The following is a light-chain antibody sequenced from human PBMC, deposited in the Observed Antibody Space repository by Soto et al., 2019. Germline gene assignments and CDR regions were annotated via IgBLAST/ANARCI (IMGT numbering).Light chain of an antibody. Sequence: QSALTQPRSVSGSPGQSVTISCTRTSSDVANYNYVSWYQQHPGKAPKLMIYDVNKRPSGVPYRFSGSKSGKTASLTISGLQAEDEADYYCCSYAGTYTRVFGTGTKVTVL. J-gene: IGLJ1*01. CDR2: DVN. V-gene: IGLV2-11*01. CDR3: CSYAGTYTRV. CDR1: SSDVANYNY.